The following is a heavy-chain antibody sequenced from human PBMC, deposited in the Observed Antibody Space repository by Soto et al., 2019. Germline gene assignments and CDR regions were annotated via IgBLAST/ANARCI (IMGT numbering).Heavy chain of an antibody. CDR1: GGSISSSSYY. J-gene: IGHJ5*02. CDR2: ISYSGNT. V-gene: IGHV4-39*01. Sequence: SETLSLTCSVSGGSISSSSYYWGWIRQPPGKGLEWIGSISYSGNTYYSPSLKSRVTISVDTSKNQFSLELRSVTATDTAVYYCARRGARIAAVGASSGFDPWGQGTLVTVSS. CDR3: ARRGARIAAVGASSGFDP. D-gene: IGHD6-13*01.